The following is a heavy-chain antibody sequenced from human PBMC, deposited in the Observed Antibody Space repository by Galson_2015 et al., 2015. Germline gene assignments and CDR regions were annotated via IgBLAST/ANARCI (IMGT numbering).Heavy chain of an antibody. CDR1: GFTFDDYG. CDR3: ARGVGNSGYDDAFDI. D-gene: IGHD5-12*01. V-gene: IGHV3-20*01. Sequence: SLRLSCAASGFTFDDYGMSWVRQAPGKGLEWVSGINWNGGSTGYADSVKGRFTISRDNAKNSLYLQMNSLRAEDAALYQCARGVGNSGYDDAFDIWGQGTMVTVSS. CDR2: INWNGGST. J-gene: IGHJ3*02.